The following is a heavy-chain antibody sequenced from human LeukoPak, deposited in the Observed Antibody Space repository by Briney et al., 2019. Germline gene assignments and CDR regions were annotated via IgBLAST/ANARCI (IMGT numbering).Heavy chain of an antibody. V-gene: IGHV3-23*01. D-gene: IGHD6-6*01. CDR1: GFTFSSYA. Sequence: GGSLRLSCAASGFTFSSYAMSWVRQAPGKGLEWVSAISGSGGSTYYADSVKGRFTISRDNPKNTLYLQMNSLRAEDTAVYYCANSIAARRFNWFDPWGQGTLVTVSS. J-gene: IGHJ5*02. CDR2: ISGSGGST. CDR3: ANSIAARRFNWFDP.